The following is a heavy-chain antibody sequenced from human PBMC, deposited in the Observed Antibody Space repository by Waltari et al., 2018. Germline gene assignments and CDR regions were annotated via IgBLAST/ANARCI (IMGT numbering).Heavy chain of an antibody. CDR2: IYSGGTS. CDR1: GLTVGNNF. Sequence: EVQLVESGGGLVQPGGARRLPCAASGLTVGNNFMTWVRRAPGKGLECVALIYSGGTSYYADSVKGRFTISRDSSKNTVSLQMNILTAGDTAVYYCAHFPGVWGQGTMVTVSS. CDR3: AHFPGV. J-gene: IGHJ3*01. V-gene: IGHV3-66*01.